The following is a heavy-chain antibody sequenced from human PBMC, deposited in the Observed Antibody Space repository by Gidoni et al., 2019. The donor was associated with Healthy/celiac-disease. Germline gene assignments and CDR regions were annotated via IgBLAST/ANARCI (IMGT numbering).Heavy chain of an antibody. CDR1: GGSFGGPS. CDR3: ARGGEQWLVSDDSYYGMDV. J-gene: IGHJ6*02. CDR2: ISHSGST. D-gene: IGHD6-19*01. V-gene: IGHV4-34*01. Sequence: QVQLQQGGAGLFQPAATLSLTRAVYGGSFGGPSCSCIRQHPGKGLEWIGEISHSGSTNYNPSLKRRVTISVDTSKTHFTLKLSSVTAADTAVYDCARGGEQWLVSDDSYYGMDVWGQGTTVTVSS.